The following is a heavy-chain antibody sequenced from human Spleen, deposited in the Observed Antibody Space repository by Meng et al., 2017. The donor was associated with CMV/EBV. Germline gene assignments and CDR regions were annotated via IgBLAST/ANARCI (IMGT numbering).Heavy chain of an antibody. V-gene: IGHV3-33*01. J-gene: IGHJ6*02. CDR1: GFTLSYFG. Sequence: GESLKISCVASGFTLSYFGMHWVRQAPGKGLEWVAVIWYDGSNTYYADSVKGRFTISRDNSKNTLYLQMNSLRAEDTAVYYCARALLPPSYYYPMDVWGQGTTVTVSS. CDR2: IWYDGSNT. CDR3: ARALLPPSYYYPMDV.